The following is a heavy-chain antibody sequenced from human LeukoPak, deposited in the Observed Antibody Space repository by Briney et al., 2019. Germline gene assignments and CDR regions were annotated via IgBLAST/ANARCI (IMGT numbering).Heavy chain of an antibody. Sequence: PGGSLRLSCAASGITFSSYGMSWVRQAPGKGLEWVSSISSTGGTTYYADSVKGRFTISRDNSKNTLYLQMNSLRAEDTALYYCVREYCSGGSCSDAFDIWGQGTMVTVSS. CDR2: ISSTGGTT. J-gene: IGHJ3*02. D-gene: IGHD2-15*01. CDR3: VREYCSGGSCSDAFDI. CDR1: GITFSSYG. V-gene: IGHV3-23*01.